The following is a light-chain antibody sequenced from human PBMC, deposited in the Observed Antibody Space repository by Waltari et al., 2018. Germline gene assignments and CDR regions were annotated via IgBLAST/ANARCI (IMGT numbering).Light chain of an antibody. CDR3: QQYNNWWT. V-gene: IGKV3-15*01. CDR1: QSVSSS. Sequence: EIVITQSPATLSVSPGERATLSCRASQSVSSSLAWYQQKPGQAPRLLVYGDSTRATGIPARFSGRGSGKEFTLTISSLQSEDFAVYYCQQYNNWWTFGQGTKVEIK. J-gene: IGKJ1*01. CDR2: GDS.